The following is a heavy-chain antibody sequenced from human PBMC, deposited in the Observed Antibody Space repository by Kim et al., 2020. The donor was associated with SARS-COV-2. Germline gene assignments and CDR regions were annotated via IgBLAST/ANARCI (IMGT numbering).Heavy chain of an antibody. V-gene: IGHV6-1*01. D-gene: IGHD3-10*01. J-gene: IGHJ6*02. CDR2: TYYRSKWYN. Sequence: SQTLSLSCAISGDSVSSNSAAWNWIRQSPSRGLEWLGRTYYRSKWYNDYAVSVKSRITINPDTSKNQFSLQLNSVTPEDTAVYYCARGASTGRRGQEPPYYYYGMDVWGQGTTVTVSS. CDR1: GDSVSSNSAA. CDR3: ARGASTGRRGQEPPYYYYGMDV.